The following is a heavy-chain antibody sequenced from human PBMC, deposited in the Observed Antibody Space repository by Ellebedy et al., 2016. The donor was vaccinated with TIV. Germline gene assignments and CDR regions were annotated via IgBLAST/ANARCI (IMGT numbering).Heavy chain of an antibody. J-gene: IGHJ4*02. V-gene: IGHV3-23*01. CDR3: AKLHYYGSGSPDY. CDR1: GLTFNSYA. D-gene: IGHD3-10*01. CDR2: VSDSGEST. Sequence: LSLTCAASGLTFNSYAMSWVRQAPGKGLEWLSAVSDSGESTYYADSVEGRFTISRDNSKNTLYLQMNSLRVEDTAVYYCAKLHYYGSGSPDYWGQGTLVTVSS.